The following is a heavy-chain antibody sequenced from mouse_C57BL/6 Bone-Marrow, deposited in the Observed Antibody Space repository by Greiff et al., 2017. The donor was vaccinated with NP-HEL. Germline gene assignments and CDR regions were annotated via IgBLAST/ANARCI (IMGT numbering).Heavy chain of an antibody. CDR2: IYPGGGYT. CDR1: GYTFTNYW. D-gene: IGHD3-2*02. J-gene: IGHJ3*01. Sequence: QVQLQQSGAELVRPGTSVKMSCKASGYTFTNYWIGWAKQRPGHGLEWIGDIYPGGGYTNYNEKFKGKATLTADKSSSTAYMQFSSLTSEDSAIYYCAMRTAQAWFAYWGQGTLVTVSA. V-gene: IGHV1-63*01. CDR3: AMRTAQAWFAY.